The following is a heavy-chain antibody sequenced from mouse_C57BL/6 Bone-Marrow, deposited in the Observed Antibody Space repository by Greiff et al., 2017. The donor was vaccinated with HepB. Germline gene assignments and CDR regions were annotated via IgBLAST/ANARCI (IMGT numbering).Heavy chain of an antibody. Sequence: LQESGPELVKPGASVKISCKASGYAFSSSWMNWVKQRPGKGLEWIGRIYPGDGDTNYNGKFKGKATLTADKSSSTAYMQLSSLTSEDSAVYFCARWSWEGDYWGQGTSVTVSS. CDR3: ARWSWEGDY. J-gene: IGHJ4*01. V-gene: IGHV1-82*01. CDR2: IYPGDGDT. D-gene: IGHD4-1*01. CDR1: GYAFSSSW.